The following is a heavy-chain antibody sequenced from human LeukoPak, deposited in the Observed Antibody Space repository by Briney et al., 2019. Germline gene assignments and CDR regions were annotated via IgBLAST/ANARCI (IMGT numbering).Heavy chain of an antibody. CDR3: ATDHKGVFDY. Sequence: PGGSLRLSCAASGFTLSSYWMSWVRQAPGKGLEWVANIKQDGSEKYYVDSVKGRFTISRDNGKNSLYLQMNSLRAEDTAVYYCATDHKGVFDYWGQGTLVTVSS. CDR2: IKQDGSEK. J-gene: IGHJ4*02. CDR1: GFTLSSYW. V-gene: IGHV3-7*01.